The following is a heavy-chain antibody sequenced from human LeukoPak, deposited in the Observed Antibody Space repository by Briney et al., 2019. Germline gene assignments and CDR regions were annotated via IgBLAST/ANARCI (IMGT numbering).Heavy chain of an antibody. V-gene: IGHV4-31*01. CDR3: ARAIVVVPAAHFDY. CDR2: IYYRGST. D-gene: IGHD2-2*01. CDR1: GGSISSGGYY. J-gene: IGHJ4*02. Sequence: PSETLSLTCTVSGGSISSGGYYWIWIPQHPGMGLEGIGYIYYRGSTYYNPSLQSPVTISVDKSKNQFSLKLSSVTAADTAVYYCARAIVVVPAAHFDYWGQGTLVNVSS.